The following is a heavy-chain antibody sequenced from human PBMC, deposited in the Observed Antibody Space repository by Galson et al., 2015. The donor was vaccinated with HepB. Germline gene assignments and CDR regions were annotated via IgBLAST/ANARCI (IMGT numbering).Heavy chain of an antibody. Sequence: SLRLSCAASGFTFSSYSMNWVRQAPGKGLEWVSSISSSSSYIYYADSVKGRFTISRDNAKNSLYLQMNSLRAEDTAVYYCARDGGGYWLRPSFYYYGMDVWGQGTTVTVPS. V-gene: IGHV3-21*01. CDR3: ARDGGGYWLRPSFYYYGMDV. CDR2: ISSSSSYI. CDR1: GFTFSSYS. D-gene: IGHD5-12*01. J-gene: IGHJ6*02.